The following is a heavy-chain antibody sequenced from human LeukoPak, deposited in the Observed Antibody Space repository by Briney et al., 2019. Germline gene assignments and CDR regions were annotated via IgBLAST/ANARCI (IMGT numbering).Heavy chain of an antibody. Sequence: PGGSLRLSCAASGFTFSSYAMSWVRQAPGKGLEWVSAISGSGGSTYYADSVKGRFTISRDNSRNTLYLQMNSLRAEDTAVYYCARRGDGGRSFDPWGQGTLVTVSS. CDR1: GFTFSSYA. V-gene: IGHV3-23*01. CDR3: ARRGDGGRSFDP. J-gene: IGHJ5*02. CDR2: ISGSGGST. D-gene: IGHD4-23*01.